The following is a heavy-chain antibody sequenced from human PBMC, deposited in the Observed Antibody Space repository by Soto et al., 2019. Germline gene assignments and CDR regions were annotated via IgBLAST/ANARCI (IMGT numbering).Heavy chain of an antibody. Sequence: QVQLQQSGPGLVKPSQTLSLTCTVSGGSISSDYYHWTWIRQSPERGLEWIGYIHHSGSILYNPSLKSGVTISGNPPKNQSPLHLSSVTAAATAVYFWAREDDGGDTLDVWGQGTTVTVSS. V-gene: IGHV4-30-4*08. CDR3: AREDDGGDTLDV. CDR1: GGSISSDYYH. CDR2: IHHSGSI. D-gene: IGHD2-21*02. J-gene: IGHJ6*02.